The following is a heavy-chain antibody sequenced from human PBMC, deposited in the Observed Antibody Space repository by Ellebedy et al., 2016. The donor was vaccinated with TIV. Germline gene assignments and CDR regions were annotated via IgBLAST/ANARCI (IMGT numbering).Heavy chain of an antibody. CDR1: GYTLTSYY. J-gene: IGHJ5*02. CDR2: INPSGGST. Sequence: AASVKVSCKASGYTLTSYYMHWVRQAPGQGLEWMGIINPSGGSTTYAQKFQGRVTMTRDTSTSTVYMELSSRRSEDTAVYYCARGGGYGGRFDPWGQGTLVTVSS. V-gene: IGHV1-46*01. D-gene: IGHD4-23*01. CDR3: ARGGGYGGRFDP.